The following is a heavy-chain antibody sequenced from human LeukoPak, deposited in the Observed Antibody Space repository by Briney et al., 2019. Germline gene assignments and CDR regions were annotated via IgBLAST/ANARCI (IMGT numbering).Heavy chain of an antibody. J-gene: IGHJ4*02. V-gene: IGHV3-7*04. Sequence: PGGSLRLSCAASGLTFRTYWMNWVRQAPGKGLEWVANIKQDGSEKYYVDSVKGRFTISRDDTKNSLYLQMNSLRADDTAMYFCARGYSSSLDYWGQGTLVTVSS. CDR3: ARGYSSSLDY. CDR1: GLTFRTYW. CDR2: IKQDGSEK. D-gene: IGHD6-6*01.